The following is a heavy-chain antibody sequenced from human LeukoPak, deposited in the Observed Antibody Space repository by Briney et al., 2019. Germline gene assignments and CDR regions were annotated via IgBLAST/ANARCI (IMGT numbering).Heavy chain of an antibody. CDR1: GFSLSDYG. J-gene: IGHJ6*02. V-gene: IGHV3-69-1*01. CDR3: AALCSGGSCTHYGMDV. D-gene: IGHD2-15*01. Sequence: PGGSLRLSCSASGFSLSDYGMSWVRQAPGKGLEWVSYITMNSVRFYADSVKGRFTISRDNDKNSVYLQMNSLRDEDTAVYYCAALCSGGSCTHYGMDVWGQGTTVTVSS. CDR2: ITMNSVR.